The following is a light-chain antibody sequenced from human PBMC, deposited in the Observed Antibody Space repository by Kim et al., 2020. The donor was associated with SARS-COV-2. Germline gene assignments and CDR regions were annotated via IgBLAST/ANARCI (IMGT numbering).Light chain of an antibody. Sequence: QSALTQPASVSGSPGQSITISCTGTSSNVGGYNHVSWYQQHPGKAPKLMIYDVGTRPSGVSDRFSGSKSGNTASLTISGLQTEDEADYYCSSYTTTTTRVFGGGTQLTVL. CDR3: SSYTTTTTRV. CDR2: DVG. CDR1: SSNVGGYNH. J-gene: IGLJ3*02. V-gene: IGLV2-14*03.